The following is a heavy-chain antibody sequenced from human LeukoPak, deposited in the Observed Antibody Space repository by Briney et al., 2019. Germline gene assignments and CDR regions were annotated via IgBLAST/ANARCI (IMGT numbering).Heavy chain of an antibody. CDR1: GFTFSNGW. Sequence: GGSLRLSCAASGFTFSNGWMSWVRQAPAKGLEGVGRIKNKTDGGTTDYAAPVKGRFTISRDDSKNTLYLQMNSLKTEDTAVYYCTAGYGDYPFDYWGQGTLVTVSS. J-gene: IGHJ4*02. D-gene: IGHD4-17*01. CDR3: TAGYGDYPFDY. CDR2: IKNKTDGGTT. V-gene: IGHV3-15*01.